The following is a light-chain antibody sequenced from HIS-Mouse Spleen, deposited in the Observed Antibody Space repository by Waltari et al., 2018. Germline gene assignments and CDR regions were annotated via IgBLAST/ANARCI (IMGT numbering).Light chain of an antibody. CDR1: QSVSSY. V-gene: IGKV3-11*01. J-gene: IGKJ4*01. CDR2: DAS. CDR3: QQRSNWPPLT. Sequence: ELVLTQSPATLSLSLGERATLSCRASQSVSSYLAWYQQKPGQAPRLLIYDASNRATGIPARFSGSGSGTDFTLTISSLEPEDFAVYYCQQRSNWPPLTFGGGTKVEIK.